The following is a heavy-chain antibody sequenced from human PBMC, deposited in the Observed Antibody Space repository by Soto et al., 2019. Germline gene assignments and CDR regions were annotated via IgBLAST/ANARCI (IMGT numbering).Heavy chain of an antibody. CDR1: GGSISSTNYY. Sequence: SETLSLTCTVSGGSISSTNYYWGWIRQPPGKGLEWIGSIYYTGNTYNNPSLKSRVTISVDTSKNQFSLNLRSVTAADTAVYYCARTPDIWGQGTMVTVS. CDR3: ARTPDI. J-gene: IGHJ3*02. V-gene: IGHV4-39*01. CDR2: IYYTGNT.